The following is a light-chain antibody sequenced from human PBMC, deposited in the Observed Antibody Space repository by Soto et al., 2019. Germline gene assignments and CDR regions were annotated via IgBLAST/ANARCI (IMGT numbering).Light chain of an antibody. CDR1: SSDVGSYNL. V-gene: IGLV2-23*02. CDR2: EVS. Sequence: QSALTQPASVSGSPGQSITISCTGTSSDVGSYNLVSWFQQYPGKPPKLMIYEVSERPPEVSNRFSGPKSGNTASLTISGLQPEDEADYYCCTYAGDSTYVYGTGTKLTVL. CDR3: CTYAGDSTYV. J-gene: IGLJ1*01.